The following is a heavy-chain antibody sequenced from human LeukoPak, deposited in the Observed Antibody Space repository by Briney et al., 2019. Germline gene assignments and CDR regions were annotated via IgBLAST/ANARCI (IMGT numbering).Heavy chain of an antibody. CDR1: GFTFDDYA. CDR2: VTWNSGSI. V-gene: IGHV3-9*01. D-gene: IGHD3-10*01. J-gene: IGHJ4*02. Sequence: GGSLRLSCAASGFTFDDYAMHWVRQAPGKGLEWVSGVTWNSGSIGYADSVKGRFTISRDNAKNSLYLQMNSLRAEDTALYYCAKALVRGVIITNFDYWGQGTLVTVSS. CDR3: AKALVRGVIITNFDY.